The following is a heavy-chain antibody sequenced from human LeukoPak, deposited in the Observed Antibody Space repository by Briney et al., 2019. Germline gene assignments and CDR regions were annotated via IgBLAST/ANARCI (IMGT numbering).Heavy chain of an antibody. V-gene: IGHV4-30-4*07. J-gene: IGHJ4*02. Sequence: SQTLSLTCAVSGGSISSGGYSWNWIRQPPGKGLEWIGYIYTSGTTNYNPALKSRVTIPVGTSKSQFSLKLSSVTAADTAVYYCARDVSDYDILTGWIDYWGQGTLVSVSS. CDR1: GGSISSGGYS. CDR2: IYTSGTT. CDR3: ARDVSDYDILTGWIDY. D-gene: IGHD3-9*01.